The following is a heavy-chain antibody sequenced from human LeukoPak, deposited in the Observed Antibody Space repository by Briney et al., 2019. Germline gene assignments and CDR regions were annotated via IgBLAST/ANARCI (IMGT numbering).Heavy chain of an antibody. J-gene: IGHJ4*02. CDR2: IYYSGST. V-gene: IGHV4-39*01. D-gene: IGHD6-19*01. Sequence: PSETLSLTCTVSGGSISSSSYYWGWIRQPPGKGLEWIGSIYYSGSTYYNPSLKSRVTISVDTSKNQFSLKLSSVTAADTAVYYCARHKWQWLVRQDYFDYWGQGTLVTVSS. CDR1: GGSISSSSYY. CDR3: ARHKWQWLVRQDYFDY.